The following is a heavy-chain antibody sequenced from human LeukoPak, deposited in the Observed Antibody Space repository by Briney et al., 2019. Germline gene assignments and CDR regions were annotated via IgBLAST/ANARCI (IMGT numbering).Heavy chain of an antibody. Sequence: GGSLRLSCAASGFTFSDYGMSWVRQAPGKGLKWVSAISGSGGSTYYADSVKGRITISRDNSKNTLYLQMNSLRAEDTAVYYCARVDGLVSDMDVWGKGTTVTVSS. J-gene: IGHJ6*03. CDR1: GFTFSDYG. V-gene: IGHV3-23*01. CDR3: ARVDGLVSDMDV. D-gene: IGHD3/OR15-3a*01. CDR2: ISGSGGST.